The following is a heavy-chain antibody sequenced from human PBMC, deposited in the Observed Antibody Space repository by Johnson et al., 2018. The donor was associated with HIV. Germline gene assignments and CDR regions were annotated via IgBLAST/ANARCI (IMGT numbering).Heavy chain of an antibody. CDR3: ARAVCRGGRCYSHDAFDI. CDR2: ISYDGSNK. CDR1: GFTFSSYG. J-gene: IGHJ3*02. D-gene: IGHD2-15*01. V-gene: IGHV3-30*03. Sequence: QVQLVESGGGVVQPGSSLRLSCAASGFTFSSYGMHWVRQAPGKGLEWVAVISYDGSNKYYADSVKGRFTISRDNSKNTLYLQMNSLRAGDTALYYCARAVCRGGRCYSHDAFDIWGQGTMVTVSS.